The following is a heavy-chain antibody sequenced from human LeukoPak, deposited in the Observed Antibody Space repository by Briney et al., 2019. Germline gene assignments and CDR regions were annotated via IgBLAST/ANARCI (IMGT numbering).Heavy chain of an antibody. D-gene: IGHD2-2*01. CDR2: IYHSGST. CDR3: ARDFCSSTSCYRGVVWY. CDR1: GGSISSSNW. V-gene: IGHV4-4*02. Sequence: SGTLSLTCAVSGGSISSSNWWSWVRQPPGKGLEWIGEIYHSGSTNYNPSLKSRVTISVDKSKNQFSLKLSSVTAADTAVYYCARDFCSSTSCYRGVVWYWGQGTLVTVSS. J-gene: IGHJ4*02.